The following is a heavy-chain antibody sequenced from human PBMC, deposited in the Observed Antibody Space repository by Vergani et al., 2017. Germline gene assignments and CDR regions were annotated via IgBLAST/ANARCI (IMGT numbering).Heavy chain of an antibody. V-gene: IGHV2-5*01. CDR1: GFSLSTSGVG. CDR3: ARTVGMATISH. CDR2: IFSNDEK. J-gene: IGHJ4*02. Sequence: QITLKESGPTLVKPTQTLTLTCTFSGFSLSTSGVGVGWIRQPPGKALEWLALIFSNDEKSYSTSLKSRLTISKDTSKSQVVLTMTNMDPVDTATYYCARTVGMATISHWGQGTLVTVSS. D-gene: IGHD5-24*01.